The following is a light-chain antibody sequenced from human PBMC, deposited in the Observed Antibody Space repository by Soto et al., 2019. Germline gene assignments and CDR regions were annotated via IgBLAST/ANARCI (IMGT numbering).Light chain of an antibody. CDR1: SGSVSTTYY. CDR2: NTN. CDR3: ALFMGGGIWV. V-gene: IGLV8-61*01. J-gene: IGLJ3*02. Sequence: QAVVTQEPSFSVSPGGTVTLTCGLSSGSVSTTYYPSWYQQTPGQAPRTLIYNTNTRSSGVPDRFSGSILGNKAALTITGAQAEDECDYYCALFMGGGIWVFGGGTKVTVL.